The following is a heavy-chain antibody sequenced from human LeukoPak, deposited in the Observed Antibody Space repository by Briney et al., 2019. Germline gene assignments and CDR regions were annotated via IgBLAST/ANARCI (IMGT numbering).Heavy chain of an antibody. D-gene: IGHD3-16*01. CDR2: LSGSAVTT. CDR3: ARAFRGLREYYYYMDV. CDR1: GFTFSSYA. V-gene: IGHV3-23*01. J-gene: IGHJ6*03. Sequence: PGGSLRLSCAASGFTFSSYAMSWVRQAPGKGLEWVSTLSGSAVTTYSADSVKGRFTISRDNSKNTLYLQMNSLRAEDTALYYCARAFRGLREYYYYMDVWGKGTTVTVSS.